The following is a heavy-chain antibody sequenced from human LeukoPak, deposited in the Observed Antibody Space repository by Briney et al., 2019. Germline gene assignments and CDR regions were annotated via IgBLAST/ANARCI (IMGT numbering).Heavy chain of an antibody. V-gene: IGHV3-48*03. Sequence: PGGSLRLSCAASGFSFRSYEMNWVRQAPGKGLEWVSYISTSGSTIYYADSVRGRFTISRDNAKNSLYLQMNSLRVGDTAVYYCASTIFGSIALWGQGTLVTVSS. CDR2: ISTSGSTI. D-gene: IGHD3-3*01. J-gene: IGHJ4*02. CDR1: GFSFRSYE. CDR3: ASTIFGSIAL.